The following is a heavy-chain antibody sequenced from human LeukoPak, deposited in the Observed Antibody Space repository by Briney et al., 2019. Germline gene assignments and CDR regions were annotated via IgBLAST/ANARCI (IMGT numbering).Heavy chain of an antibody. J-gene: IGHJ6*02. V-gene: IGHV3-74*01. D-gene: IGHD6-19*01. CDR1: GFTFSSYL. CDR2: INSDGSST. CDR3: ARSRIAVAGTPGGGMDV. Sequence: GGSLRLSSAASGFTFSSYLMHWVRQAPGKGLVWVSRINSDGSSTNYADSVKGRFTISRDNAKNTLYLQMNSLRAEDTAVYYCARSRIAVAGTPGGGMDVWGQGTTVTVSS.